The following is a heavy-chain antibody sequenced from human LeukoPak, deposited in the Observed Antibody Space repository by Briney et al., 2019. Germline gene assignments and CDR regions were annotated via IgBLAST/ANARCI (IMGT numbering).Heavy chain of an antibody. CDR2: IYTSGST. J-gene: IGHJ3*02. Sequence: SETLSLTCTVSGGSISSYYWSWIRQPAGKGLEWIGRIYTSGSTNYNPSLKSRVTLSVDTSKNQFSLKLSSVTAADTAVYYCARDGYCSGGSCYSGYAFDIWGQGTMVTVSS. CDR3: ARDGYCSGGSCYSGYAFDI. V-gene: IGHV4-4*07. D-gene: IGHD2-15*01. CDR1: GGSISSYY.